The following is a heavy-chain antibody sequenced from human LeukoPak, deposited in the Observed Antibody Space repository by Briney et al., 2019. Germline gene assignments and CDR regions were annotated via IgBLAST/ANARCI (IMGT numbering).Heavy chain of an antibody. J-gene: IGHJ3*02. CDR1: GFTFSSYA. V-gene: IGHV3-23*01. CDR2: ISGSGGST. D-gene: IGHD2-2*02. CDR3: ARDAEPVVVVPAAIRVAFDI. Sequence: GGSLRLSCAASGFTFSSYAMSWVRQAPGKGLEWVSAISGSGGSTYYADSVKGRFTISRDNSKNTLYLQMNSLRAEDTAVYYCARDAEPVVVVPAAIRVAFDIWGQGTMVTVSS.